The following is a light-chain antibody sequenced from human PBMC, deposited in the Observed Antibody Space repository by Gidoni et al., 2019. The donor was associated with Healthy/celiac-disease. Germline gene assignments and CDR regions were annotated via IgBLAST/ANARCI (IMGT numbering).Light chain of an antibody. Sequence: EIVLTQSPGTLSLSPGERATLSCRASQCVRSSYLAWYQQKPGQAPRLLIYGASSRATGIPDRCSGSGSGTDFTLTISRLEPEDFAVYYCQQYGSSSGTFXPXTKVDIK. V-gene: IGKV3-20*01. J-gene: IGKJ3*01. CDR3: QQYGSSSGT. CDR2: GAS. CDR1: QCVRSSY.